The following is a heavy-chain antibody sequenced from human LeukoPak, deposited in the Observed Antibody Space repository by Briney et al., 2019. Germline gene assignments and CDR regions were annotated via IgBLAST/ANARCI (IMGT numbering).Heavy chain of an antibody. J-gene: IGHJ4*02. CDR1: GFTVSSNS. Sequence: GGSLRLTCAASGFTVSSNSMSWVRQAPGKGLEWVSIIYSGGSTYNADSVKGRFTISRDNSKNTLYLQMNSLRAEDTAVYYCASEGTVRGQGTLVTVSS. CDR3: ASEGTV. V-gene: IGHV3-66*01. D-gene: IGHD4-11*01. CDR2: IYSGGST.